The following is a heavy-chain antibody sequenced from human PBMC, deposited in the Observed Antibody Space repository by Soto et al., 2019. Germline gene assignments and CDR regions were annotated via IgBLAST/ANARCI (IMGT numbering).Heavy chain of an antibody. CDR1: GLAFSGYS. CDR3: ARDVGYYYDKLDC. Sequence: EVQLVEYGGALVQPGGSLRLSCAAAGLAFSGYSMNWVRQPPGKGLEWVSYISTSGTTVHYADSVRGRFTISRDNAKNSLYLQMNSLRAEDTAVYYCARDVGYYYDKLDCWGQGTLVTVSS. D-gene: IGHD3-22*01. J-gene: IGHJ4*02. V-gene: IGHV3-48*01. CDR2: ISTSGTTV.